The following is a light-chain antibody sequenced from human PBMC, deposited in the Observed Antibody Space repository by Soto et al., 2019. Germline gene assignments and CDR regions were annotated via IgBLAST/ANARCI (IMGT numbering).Light chain of an antibody. V-gene: IGKV3-15*01. J-gene: IGKJ2*01. CDR2: GAS. CDR1: QSVSSN. Sequence: EVLMTQSPATLSVSPGERATLSCRASQSVSSNLAWYQQKPGQAPRLLIYGASTRAPGIPDRFSGSGSGTEFTLTFSSLHSEDLAVFFCQQYDTWPPAFGQGTKVEIK. CDR3: QQYDTWPPA.